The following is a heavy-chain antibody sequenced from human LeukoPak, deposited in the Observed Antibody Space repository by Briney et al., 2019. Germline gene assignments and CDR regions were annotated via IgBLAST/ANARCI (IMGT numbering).Heavy chain of an antibody. D-gene: IGHD6-13*01. V-gene: IGHV4-34*01. J-gene: IGHJ4*02. Sequence: SETLSLTCAVYGGSFSGYYWSWIRQPPGKGLEWIGEISHSGSTNYNPSLKSRVTISVDTSKNQFSLKLSSVTAADTAVYYCATLVQWSGDFDYWGQGTLVTVSS. CDR1: GGSFSGYY. CDR3: ATLVQWSGDFDY. CDR2: ISHSGST.